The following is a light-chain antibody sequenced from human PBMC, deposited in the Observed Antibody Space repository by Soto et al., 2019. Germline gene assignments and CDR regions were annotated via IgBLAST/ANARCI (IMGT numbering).Light chain of an antibody. J-gene: IGLJ1*01. Sequence: QSVLTQPPSASGTPGRRVTISCSGRSANIGNNYVCWYQQLPGTAPKLLIYSNNQRPSGVPDRFSGSKSVTSASLAISGLRSEDEADYYCVSWDDSLSGLVFGTGTKVTVL. CDR1: SANIGNNY. CDR3: VSWDDSLSGLV. V-gene: IGLV1-47*02. CDR2: SNN.